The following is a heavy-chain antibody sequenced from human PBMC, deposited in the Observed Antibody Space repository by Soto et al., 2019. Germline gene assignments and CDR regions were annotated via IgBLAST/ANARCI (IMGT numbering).Heavy chain of an antibody. V-gene: IGHV1-69*13. CDR2: IIPIFGTA. Sequence: GASVKVSCKGSGGTFSSYAISWVRQAPGQGLEWMGGIIPIFGTANYAQKFQGRVTITADESTSTAYMELSSLRSEDTAVYYCAGGIAAAGYYYYGMDVWGQGTTVTGSS. CDR3: AGGIAAAGYYYYGMDV. CDR1: GGTFSSYA. J-gene: IGHJ6*02. D-gene: IGHD6-13*01.